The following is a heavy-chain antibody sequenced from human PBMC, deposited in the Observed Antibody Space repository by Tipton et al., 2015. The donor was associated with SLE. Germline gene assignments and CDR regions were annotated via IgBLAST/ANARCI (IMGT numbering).Heavy chain of an antibody. CDR1: GGSISSGTYC. J-gene: IGHJ4*02. V-gene: IGHV4-39*07. Sequence: TLSLTCTVSGGSISSGTYCWGWIRQPPGEGLEWIGNIYYSGSTFYNPSLESRATISRDTSKNQFSLKLTSVTAADTAVYYCARERITLVQGVIISLYFDYWGQGTLVTVSS. D-gene: IGHD3-10*01. CDR3: ARERITLVQGVIISLYFDY. CDR2: IYYSGST.